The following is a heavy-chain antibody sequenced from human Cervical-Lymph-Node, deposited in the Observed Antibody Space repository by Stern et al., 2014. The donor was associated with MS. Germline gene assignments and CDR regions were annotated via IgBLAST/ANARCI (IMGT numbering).Heavy chain of an antibody. Sequence: EVQLVESGGGLVQPGGSLRLSCGASGFTFRNYWMHWVRQGPGKGLVWVARINRDGTTITHADSVKGRFTISRDNAKNTLYLQMNSLRVEDTAVYYCTKDTYGPEDYWGQGTSVTVSS. CDR2: INRDGTTI. V-gene: IGHV3-74*03. CDR3: TKDTYGPEDY. D-gene: IGHD3-10*01. CDR1: GFTFRNYW. J-gene: IGHJ4*02.